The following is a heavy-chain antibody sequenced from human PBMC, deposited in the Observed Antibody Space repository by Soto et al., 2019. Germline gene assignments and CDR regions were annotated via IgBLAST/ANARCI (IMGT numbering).Heavy chain of an antibody. CDR1: GYRFTGYC. Sequence: GESLKISWGGSGYRFTGYCIGWVGQMPGKGLEWMGIIYPGDSDTRYSPSFHGQVTISADKSISTAYLQWSSLKASDTAMYYCARRAAPYGMDVWGQGTTVTVSS. J-gene: IGHJ6*02. CDR2: IYPGDSDT. V-gene: IGHV5-51*01. D-gene: IGHD6-6*01. CDR3: ARRAAPYGMDV.